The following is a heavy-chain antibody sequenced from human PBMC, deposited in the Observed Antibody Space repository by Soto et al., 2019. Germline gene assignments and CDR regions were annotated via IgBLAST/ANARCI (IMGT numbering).Heavy chain of an antibody. D-gene: IGHD1-1*01. CDR2: TSANDGTK. Sequence: QVQLMESGGGVVQPGGSLRLSFVTSGFTFSSHSMHWFRQAPGKGLEWVAVTSANDGTKFYTDSVKGRFTVSRDNSKNTLYLQMNSLRVDDTAVYYCAREVVTTEWYFDNWGQGILVIVSS. J-gene: IGHJ4*02. V-gene: IGHV3-30-3*01. CDR1: GFTFSSHS. CDR3: AREVVTTEWYFDN.